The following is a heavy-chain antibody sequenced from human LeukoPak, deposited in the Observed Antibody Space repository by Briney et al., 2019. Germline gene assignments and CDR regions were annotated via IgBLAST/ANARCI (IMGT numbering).Heavy chain of an antibody. V-gene: IGHV3-53*01. Sequence: GGSLRLSCAASGFTVSSNYMSWVRQAPGKGLEWVSVIYSGGSTYYADSVKGRFTISRDNSKNMLYLQMSSLRAEDTAVYYCASRPYYYGSGDGFDIWGQGTRVTVSS. D-gene: IGHD3-10*01. CDR3: ASRPYYYGSGDGFDI. CDR1: GFTVSSNY. J-gene: IGHJ3*02. CDR2: IYSGGST.